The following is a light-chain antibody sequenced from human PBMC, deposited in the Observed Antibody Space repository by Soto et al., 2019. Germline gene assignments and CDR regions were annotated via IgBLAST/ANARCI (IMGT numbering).Light chain of an antibody. V-gene: IGKV3-15*01. CDR3: QQYNNWPSWT. J-gene: IGKJ1*01. CDR2: GAS. CDR1: QSVSSN. Sequence: EIVMTQSPATLSLCPGERATLSCRASQSVSSNLAWYQQKPGQAPRLLIYGASTRATGIPARFSGGGSGTEFTLTISSLQSEDFAVYYCQQYNNWPSWTFGQGTKVDIK.